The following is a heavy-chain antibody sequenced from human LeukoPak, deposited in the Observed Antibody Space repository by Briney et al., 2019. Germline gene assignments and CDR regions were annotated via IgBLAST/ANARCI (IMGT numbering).Heavy chain of an antibody. D-gene: IGHD2-21*02. CDR2: INPNNGGT. V-gene: IGHV1-2*02. CDR3: ARDLKYCGGDCYSGYSYFYYVDV. Sequence: ASVKVSCKASGYTFTGYYMHWVRQAPGQGLEWMGWINPNNGGTNYAQKFQGRVTMTRDTSISTAYMELSRLRSDDTAVYYCARDLKYCGGDCYSGYSYFYYVDVWGKGTTVTVSS. CDR1: GYTFTGYY. J-gene: IGHJ6*03.